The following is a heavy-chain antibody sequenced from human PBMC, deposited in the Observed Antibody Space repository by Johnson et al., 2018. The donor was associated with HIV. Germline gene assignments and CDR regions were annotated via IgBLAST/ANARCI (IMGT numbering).Heavy chain of an antibody. CDR2: IYSGGTT. CDR3: ARESANSGRYSGAFDV. Sequence: VQLVESGGGLIQPGGSLRLSCAASGFTVSSNYMSWVRQAPGKGLEWVSVIYSGGTTYYADSVKGRFTISRDNSKNTLYLQMNSLRAEDTAVYYCARESANSGRYSGAFDVGGQGTMVIVSS. CDR1: GFTVSSNY. V-gene: IGHV3-53*01. D-gene: IGHD1-26*01. J-gene: IGHJ3*01.